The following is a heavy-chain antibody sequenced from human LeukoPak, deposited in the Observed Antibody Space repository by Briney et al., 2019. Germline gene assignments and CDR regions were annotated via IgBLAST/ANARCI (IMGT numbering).Heavy chain of an antibody. CDR3: EKSSVGRTTVTTYFDY. CDR1: GFTFSSYA. Sequence: GGSLRLSCAASGFTFSSYAMSWVRQAPGKGLEWVSAISGSGGSTYYADSVKGRFTISRDNSKNTLYLQMNSLRAEDTAVYYCEKSSVGRTTVTTYFDYWGQGTLVTVSS. J-gene: IGHJ4*02. V-gene: IGHV3-23*01. D-gene: IGHD4-17*01. CDR2: ISGSGGST.